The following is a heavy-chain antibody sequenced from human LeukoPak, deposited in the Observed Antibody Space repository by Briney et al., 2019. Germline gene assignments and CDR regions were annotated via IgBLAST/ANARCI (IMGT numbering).Heavy chain of an antibody. CDR3: ASRIAVAGTGFDY. J-gene: IGHJ4*02. D-gene: IGHD6-19*01. V-gene: IGHV1-69*06. Sequence: SVKVSCKASGGTFSSYAISWVRQAPGQGLEWMGGIIPIFGTANYAQKFQGRVTITADKSTSTAYMELSSLRSEDMAVYYCASRIAVAGTGFDYWGQGTLVTVSS. CDR1: GGTFSSYA. CDR2: IIPIFGTA.